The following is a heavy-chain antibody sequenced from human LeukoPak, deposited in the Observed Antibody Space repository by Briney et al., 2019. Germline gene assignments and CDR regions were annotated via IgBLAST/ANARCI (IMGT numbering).Heavy chain of an antibody. CDR1: GYSFTNYW. V-gene: IGHV5-10-1*01. D-gene: IGHD6-13*01. CDR2: IDPSDSYA. Sequence: GESLKISCKGSGYSFTNYWISWVRQLPGKGLEWMGRIDPSDSYAHYSPSFQGHVTISADNSISAAFLHWRSLKASDTPLNYVARQKRGSTWYNNPDYWGQGTLVTVSS. CDR3: ARQKRGSTWYNNPDY. J-gene: IGHJ4*02.